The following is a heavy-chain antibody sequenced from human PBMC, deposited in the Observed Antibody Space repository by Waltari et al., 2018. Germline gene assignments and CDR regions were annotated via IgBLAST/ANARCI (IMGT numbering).Heavy chain of an antibody. V-gene: IGHV4-34*01. Sequence: QVQLQQWGAGLLKPSETLSLTCAVYGGSFSGYYWSWIRQPPGKGLEWIGEINHSGSTNYNPSLKSRVTISVDTSKNQFSLKLSSVTAADTAVYYCARGWGYCSSTSCAYYYYYGMDVWGQGTTVTVSS. D-gene: IGHD2-2*01. CDR3: ARGWGYCSSTSCAYYYYYGMDV. CDR1: GGSFSGYY. J-gene: IGHJ6*02. CDR2: INHSGST.